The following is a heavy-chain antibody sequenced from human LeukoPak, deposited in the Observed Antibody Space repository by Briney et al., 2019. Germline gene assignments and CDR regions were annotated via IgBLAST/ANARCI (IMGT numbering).Heavy chain of an antibody. V-gene: IGHV3-7*01. D-gene: IGHD3-22*01. CDR1: GFSFSNYW. CDR2: IKYDGSVI. Sequence: QPGGSLRLSRRDSGFSFSNYWMNWVRQAPGKGLEWVANIKYDGSVINYVDSVKGRFTISRDNAQNSLYLQMNSLRVEDSALYYCATDRGFLTFDYWGQGTLVTVSS. J-gene: IGHJ4*02. CDR3: ATDRGFLTFDY.